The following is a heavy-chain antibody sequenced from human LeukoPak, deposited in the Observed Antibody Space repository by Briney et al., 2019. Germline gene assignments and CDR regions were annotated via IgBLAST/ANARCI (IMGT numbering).Heavy chain of an antibody. CDR2: ISGRGDHR. V-gene: IGHV3-23*01. CDR3: AKGAPLYSGTYPMDYYYHGMDV. CDR1: GFTFGNYA. J-gene: IGHJ6*02. D-gene: IGHD1-26*01. Sequence: PGGSLRLSCAGSGFTFGNYALTWVRQAPGKGLEWVCVISGRGDHRFYADSAKGRFTISRDNSKNTLFLELNNVTADDTAVYYCAKGAPLYSGTYPMDYYYHGMDVWGQGTTVIVSS.